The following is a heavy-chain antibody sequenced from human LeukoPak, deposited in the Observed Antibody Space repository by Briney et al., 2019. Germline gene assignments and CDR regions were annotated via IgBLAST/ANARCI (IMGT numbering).Heavy chain of an antibody. CDR1: GYTLTELS. D-gene: IGHD3-16*02. J-gene: IGHJ4*02. Sequence: ASVKVSCKVSGYTLTELSMHWVRQAPGKWREWIGGFDPEDGETIYAQKCQGRVTMTEDTSTDTAYMELSSLRSEDTAVYYCLEFGGVIVSYWGQGTLVTVSS. V-gene: IGHV1-24*01. CDR2: FDPEDGET. CDR3: LEFGGVIVSY.